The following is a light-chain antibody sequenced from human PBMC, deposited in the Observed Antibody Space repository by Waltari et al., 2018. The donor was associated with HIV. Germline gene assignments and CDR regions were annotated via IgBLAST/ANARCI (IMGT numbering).Light chain of an antibody. CDR2: AAS. V-gene: IGKV3D-15*01. Sequence: EIVMTQSPGTLSVSLGERAPLSCRASQSITDHLAWYQQRPGQPPRLLIYAASSRASGIPARFSGSGSGTEFTLTISTLQSEDFAVYYCQQYITWPRTFGQGTKVDIK. CDR1: QSITDH. J-gene: IGKJ1*01. CDR3: QQYITWPRT.